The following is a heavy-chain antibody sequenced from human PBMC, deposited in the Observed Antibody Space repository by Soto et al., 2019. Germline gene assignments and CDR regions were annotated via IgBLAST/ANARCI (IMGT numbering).Heavy chain of an antibody. CDR1: GYTFTSYG. Sequence: ASVKVSCKASGYTFTSYGISWVRQAPGQGLEWMGWISAYNGNTNYAQKLQGRVTMTTDTSTSTAYIELRSLRSDDTAVYYCARVPHYNFWSGYSGTIRNFDYWGQGTLVTVSS. V-gene: IGHV1-18*01. D-gene: IGHD3-3*01. CDR2: ISAYNGNT. CDR3: ARVPHYNFWSGYSGTIRNFDY. J-gene: IGHJ4*02.